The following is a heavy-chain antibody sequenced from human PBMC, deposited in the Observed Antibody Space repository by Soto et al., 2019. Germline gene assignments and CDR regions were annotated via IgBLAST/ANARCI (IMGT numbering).Heavy chain of an antibody. CDR2: INYIGST. CDR1: GGSISSYY. Sequence: SETLSLTCTVSGGSISSYYWSWIRQPPGKGLEWIGDINYIGSTNCNPSLKSPVTIAVEKTKNQFSLKLSSVTAADTAVYYCARVFGDYDYWGQGTLVTVSS. D-gene: IGHD4-17*01. J-gene: IGHJ4*02. V-gene: IGHV4-59*01. CDR3: ARVFGDYDY.